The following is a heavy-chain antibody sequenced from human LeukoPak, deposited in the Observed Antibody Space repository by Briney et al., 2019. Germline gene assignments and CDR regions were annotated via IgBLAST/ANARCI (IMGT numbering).Heavy chain of an antibody. CDR2: IWYDGSNK. J-gene: IGHJ4*02. Sequence: PGRSLRLSCAASGFTFSSYGMHWVRQAPGKGLEWVAVIWYDGSNKYYADSVKGRFTISRDNSKNTLYLQMNSLRAEDTAVYYCASDGSGWFIDYWGQGTLVTVSS. CDR3: ASDGSGWFIDY. V-gene: IGHV3-33*01. D-gene: IGHD6-19*01. CDR1: GFTFSSYG.